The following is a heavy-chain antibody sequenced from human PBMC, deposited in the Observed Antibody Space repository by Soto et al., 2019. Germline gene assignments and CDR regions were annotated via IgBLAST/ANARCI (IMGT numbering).Heavy chain of an antibody. V-gene: IGHV4-30-2*01. CDR1: GGSISGGGYS. CDR2: MYHSGST. D-gene: IGHD6-6*01. Sequence: SKTLSLTWAVGGGSISGGGYSWSWIRQPPGKGLEGIGYMYHSGSTYYNPSLKSRVTISVDRSKNQFSLKLSSVTAADTAVYYCARGKAARPPLTRPLGWFDTWGQGTLVTVSS. CDR3: ARGKAARPPLTRPLGWFDT. J-gene: IGHJ5*02.